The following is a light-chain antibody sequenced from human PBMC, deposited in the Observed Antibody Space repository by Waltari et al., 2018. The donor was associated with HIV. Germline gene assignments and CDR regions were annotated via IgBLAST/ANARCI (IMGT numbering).Light chain of an antibody. CDR3: RLWDFSAVL. J-gene: IGLJ2*01. CDR2: RDD. V-gene: IGLV3-1*01. Sequence: FQLTQPLSVSVSRGQTAVLPRYGYKLGPKYVCWYQHKPGLSPVRIIYRDDKRPSGIPERFSGPHSGNTATLPISGTQAVEEADYYCRLWDFSAVLFGGGTKLTVL. CDR1: KLGPKY.